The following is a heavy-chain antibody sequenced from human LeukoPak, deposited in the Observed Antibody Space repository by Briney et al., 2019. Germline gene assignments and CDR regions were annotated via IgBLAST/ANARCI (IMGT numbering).Heavy chain of an antibody. Sequence: KPGGSLRLSCAASGFTFSDYYMSWIRQAPGKGLEWVSYISSSGSTIYYADSVKGRFTISRDNAKNSLYLQMNSLRAEDKAVYYCAGEPYGYYGPQNYYYRDVWGKGTTVSVSS. CDR3: AGEPYGYYGPQNYYYRDV. CDR2: ISSSGSTI. J-gene: IGHJ6*03. V-gene: IGHV3-11*04. CDR1: GFTFSDYY. D-gene: IGHD4-17*01.